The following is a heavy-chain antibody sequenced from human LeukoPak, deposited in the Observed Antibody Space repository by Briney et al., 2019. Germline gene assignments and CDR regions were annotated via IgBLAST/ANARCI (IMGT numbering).Heavy chain of an antibody. V-gene: IGHV1-3*01. CDR2: INAGNGYT. J-gene: IGHJ4*02. CDR1: GYTFSSYV. CDR3: ARDIFGSSRPSEY. Sequence: ASVKVSCKASGYTFSSYVIHWVRQAPGQRLEWMGWINAGNGYTKYSQKFQGRVTITRDTSATTAYMELNSLRGEDTAMYYCARDIFGSSRPSEYWGQGTLVSVSS. D-gene: IGHD3-10*02.